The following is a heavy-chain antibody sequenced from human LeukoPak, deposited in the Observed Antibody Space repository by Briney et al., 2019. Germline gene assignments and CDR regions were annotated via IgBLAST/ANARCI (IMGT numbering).Heavy chain of an antibody. CDR1: GGSISSSSYY. Sequence: SDTLSLTCTVSGGSISSSSYYWGWIRQPPGKGLEWIGINYYSGSTYYNPSLKSRLTKSVDTSKNQFSLKLSSVTATDTAVYYCARRGYCSSTSCYEYWFDPWGQGTLVTVSS. V-gene: IGHV4-39*01. CDR3: ARRGYCSSTSCYEYWFDP. D-gene: IGHD2-2*01. CDR2: NYYSGST. J-gene: IGHJ5*02.